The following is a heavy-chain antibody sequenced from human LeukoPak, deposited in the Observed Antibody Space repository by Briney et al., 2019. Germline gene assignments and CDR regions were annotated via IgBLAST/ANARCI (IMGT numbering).Heavy chain of an antibody. CDR1: GHSFTSYW. CDR3: ARRGGYDSSGNYRDY. CDR2: IDPSDSYT. D-gene: IGHD3-22*01. V-gene: IGHV5-10-1*01. J-gene: IGHJ4*02. Sequence: GESLKISCKDSGHSFTSYWISWVRQMPGKGLEWMGRIDPSDSYTNYSPSFQGHVTISVDKSISTAYLQWNSLKASDSAMYYCARRGGYDSSGNYRDYWGQGTLVTVSS.